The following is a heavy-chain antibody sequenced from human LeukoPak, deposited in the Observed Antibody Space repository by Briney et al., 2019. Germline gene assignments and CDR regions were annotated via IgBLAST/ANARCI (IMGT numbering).Heavy chain of an antibody. D-gene: IGHD1-26*01. J-gene: IGHJ3*02. CDR3: ARHYAGARDYGAFDI. CDR2: IYTSGST. CDR1: GGSINSASYY. Sequence: PSQTLSLTCTVSGGSINSASYYWTWIRQPAGKGLEWIGRIYTSGSTNYNPFLKSRVTISIDTSKNQFSLKLTSVTAADTAVYYCARHYAGARDYGAFDIWGQGTMVTVSS. V-gene: IGHV4-61*02.